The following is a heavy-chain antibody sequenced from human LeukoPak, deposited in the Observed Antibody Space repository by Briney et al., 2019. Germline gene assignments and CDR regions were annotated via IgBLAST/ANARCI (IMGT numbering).Heavy chain of an antibody. CDR2: ISYDGSNK. D-gene: IGHD2-15*01. CDR1: GFTFSIYA. CDR3: ARQGGMGAYDI. Sequence: GRSLRLSCAASGFTFSIYAMHWVRQAPGKGLEWVAVISYDGSNKYHADSVKGRFTISRDDSKNTLYLRMNSLSVEETAVYYCARQGGMGAYDIWGRGTVVTVSS. J-gene: IGHJ3*02. V-gene: IGHV3-30*04.